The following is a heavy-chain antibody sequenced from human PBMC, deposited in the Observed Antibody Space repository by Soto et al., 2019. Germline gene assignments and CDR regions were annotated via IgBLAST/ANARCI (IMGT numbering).Heavy chain of an antibody. CDR3: ARGGRLRWDQNGMDV. CDR2: INHSGST. J-gene: IGHJ6*02. V-gene: IGHV4-34*01. CDR1: GGSFSGYY. D-gene: IGHD4-17*01. Sequence: QVQLQQWGAGLLKPSETLSLTSAVYGGSFSGYYWCWLRQPRGKGLGWIGEINHSGSTNYNPSLRSRVTISVDTSKNQFSLKLSSVTAADTAVYYCARGGRLRWDQNGMDVWGQGTTVTVSS.